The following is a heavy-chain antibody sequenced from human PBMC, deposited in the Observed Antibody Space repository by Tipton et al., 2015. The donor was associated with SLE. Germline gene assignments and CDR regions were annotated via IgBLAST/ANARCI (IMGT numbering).Heavy chain of an antibody. CDR1: GGSISSGRYC. CDR3: AIQDFWIVYTSY. D-gene: IGHD3-3*01. CDR2: IYYSGST. J-gene: IGHJ4*02. Sequence: TLSLTCSVSGGSISSGRYCCSWLRQHPGKGLEWIGYIYYSGSTYYNPSLESRFTISVDTSNNQFSLKLTSVTAADAAVYYCAIQDFWIVYTSYWGQGSLVAVSS. V-gene: IGHV4-31*03.